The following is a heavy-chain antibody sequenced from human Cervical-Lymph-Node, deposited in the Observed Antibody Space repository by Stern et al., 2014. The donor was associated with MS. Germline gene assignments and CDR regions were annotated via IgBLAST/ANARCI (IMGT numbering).Heavy chain of an antibody. V-gene: IGHV1-69*01. Sequence: QMQLVQSGAEVKKPGSSVKISCKASGGTFSVYAINWLRQAPGQGLEWMGGIIPVLGTANYAQKFQGRVTITADESTRTTAMQLSSLRSNDTAVYYCARDGRHSYTYALDVWGQGTTVIVSS. CDR2: IIPVLGTA. CDR3: ARDGRHSYTYALDV. CDR1: GGTFSVYA. J-gene: IGHJ6*02. D-gene: IGHD2-2*02.